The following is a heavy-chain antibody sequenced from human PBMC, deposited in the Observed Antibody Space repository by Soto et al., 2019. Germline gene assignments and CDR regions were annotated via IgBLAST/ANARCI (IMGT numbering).Heavy chain of an antibody. CDR3: VRPLPSGQNYGMGV. V-gene: IGHV3-53*01. CDR2: IYNDGKT. Sequence: EVQLVESGGGLIQPGGSLKLSCAASGLTVSNNYMSWVREAPGKGLEWVSVIYNDGKTYYADSVKGRFTISRDTSKNTLHLQMDSLRDEDTAVYYCVRPLPSGQNYGMGVWGQGTTVTVSS. D-gene: IGHD3-10*01. CDR1: GLTVSNNY. J-gene: IGHJ6*02.